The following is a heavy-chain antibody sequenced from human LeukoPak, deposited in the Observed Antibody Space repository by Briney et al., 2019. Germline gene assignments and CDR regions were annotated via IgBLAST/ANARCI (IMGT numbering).Heavy chain of an antibody. J-gene: IGHJ4*02. V-gene: IGHV3-30*18. CDR1: GFTFSSYG. D-gene: IGHD2-2*01. Sequence: GGSLRLSCAASGFTFSSYGMHWVRQAPGKGLEWVAVISYDGSNKYYADSVKGRFTISRDNPKNTLYLQMNSLRAEDTAVYYCAKSIVVVPAATDYWGQGTLVTVSS. CDR3: AKSIVVVPAATDY. CDR2: ISYDGSNK.